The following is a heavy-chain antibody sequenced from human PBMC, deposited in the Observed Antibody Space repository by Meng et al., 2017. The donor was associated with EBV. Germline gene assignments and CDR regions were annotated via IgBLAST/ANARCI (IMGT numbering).Heavy chain of an antibody. D-gene: IGHD2-21*01. CDR1: GYAFTSYI. Sequence: QVQLVQSGAEVKNPGASVKVSCKASGYAFTSYILHWVRQAPGQRLEWMGWINVGAGYTKYSQKFQGRVTISSDTSATTGYMELSSLRSEDTAVYYCVRGPPVGVPGPGDYWGQGTLVTVSS. CDR3: VRGPPVGVPGPGDY. V-gene: IGHV1-3*01. CDR2: INVGAGYT. J-gene: IGHJ4*02.